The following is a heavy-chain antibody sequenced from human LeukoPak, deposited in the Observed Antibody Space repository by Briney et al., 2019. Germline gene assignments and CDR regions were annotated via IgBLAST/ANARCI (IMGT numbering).Heavy chain of an antibody. CDR2: INPNSGGT. J-gene: IGHJ4*02. CDR1: GYTFTGYY. V-gene: IGHV1-2*02. D-gene: IGHD3-10*01. Sequence: ASVKVSCKASGYTFTGYYMHWVRQAPGQGLEWMGWINPNSGGTNYAQKFQGGVTMTGDTSISTAYMELSRLRSDDTAVYYCARGLLWFGELLSYYFDYWGQGTLVTASS. CDR3: ARGLLWFGELLSYYFDY.